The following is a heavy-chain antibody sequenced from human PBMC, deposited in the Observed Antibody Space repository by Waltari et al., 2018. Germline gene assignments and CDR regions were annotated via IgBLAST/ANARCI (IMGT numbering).Heavy chain of an antibody. CDR1: GDTFTDNY. CDR3: AAALGGGISASRPFHF. V-gene: IGHV1-69-2*01. Sequence: EVQLLQSGAEVKKPGTPVKISCKVSGDTFTDNYIHWIQQAPGKGMQWMGLRDPEDGPAVYAEKVQGRVTMTADTSIHTAYMELTSLTSEDTAFYYCAAALGGGISASRPFHFWGQGTMITVSS. J-gene: IGHJ3*01. D-gene: IGHD3-10*01. CDR2: RDPEDGPA.